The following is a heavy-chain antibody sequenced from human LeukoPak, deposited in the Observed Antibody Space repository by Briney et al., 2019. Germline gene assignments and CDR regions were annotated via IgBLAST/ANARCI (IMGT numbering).Heavy chain of an antibody. Sequence: RASVKASCRASGGTFSSYAISWVRQAPGQGLEWMGRIIPILGIANYAQKFQGRVTITADKSTSTAYMELSSLRSEDTAVYYCARDIVATNDGVDYWGQGTLVTVSS. V-gene: IGHV1-69*04. CDR1: GGTFSSYA. D-gene: IGHD5-12*01. J-gene: IGHJ4*02. CDR2: IIPILGIA. CDR3: ARDIVATNDGVDY.